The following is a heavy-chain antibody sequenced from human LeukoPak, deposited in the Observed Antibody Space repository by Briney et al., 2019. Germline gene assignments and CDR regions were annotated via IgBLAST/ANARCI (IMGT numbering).Heavy chain of an antibody. CDR1: GFIFSNSA. Sequence: PGGSVRLSCEASGFIFSNSAMSWVRQAPGKGLEWVSSISGSGANRHFADSLKGRFTISRHNSKNTLYLQMNSLRAEDTAVYYCARTDGFWNDYYYYGMDVWGQGTTVTVSS. CDR2: ISGSGANR. J-gene: IGHJ6*02. V-gene: IGHV3-23*01. D-gene: IGHD1-1*01. CDR3: ARTDGFWNDYYYYGMDV.